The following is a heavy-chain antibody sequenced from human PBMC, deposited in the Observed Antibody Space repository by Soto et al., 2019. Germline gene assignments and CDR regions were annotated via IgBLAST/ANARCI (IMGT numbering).Heavy chain of an antibody. CDR1: GYSISSSYY. D-gene: IGHD3-16*01. V-gene: IGHV4-38-2*02. CDR3: ARDPLPYTGYAYSWFDP. Sequence: SETLSLTCAVSGYSISSSYYWGWIRQPPGKGLEWIGSIYHSGNTYYNPSLKSRVTISVDTSKNQFSLKLSSVTAADTAVFYCARDPLPYTGYAYSWFDPWGQGILVTVSS. CDR2: IYHSGNT. J-gene: IGHJ5*02.